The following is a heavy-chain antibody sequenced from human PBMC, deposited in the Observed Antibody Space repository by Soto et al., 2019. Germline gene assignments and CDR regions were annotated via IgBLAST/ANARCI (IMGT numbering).Heavy chain of an antibody. CDR1: GFSFSSYW. D-gene: IGHD1-1*01. CDR2: IRQDGSEK. CDR3: MTTTRDRPFDY. V-gene: IGHV3-7*03. Sequence: EVQLVESGGDLVQPGGSLRLSCEASGFSFSSYWMTWVRQAPGKRLEYEAIIRQDGSEKKYVDSVMGRFTISRDNAKTSSYLQMNSLRDEDTAVYYCMTTTRDRPFDYWGQGTLVTVSS. J-gene: IGHJ4*02.